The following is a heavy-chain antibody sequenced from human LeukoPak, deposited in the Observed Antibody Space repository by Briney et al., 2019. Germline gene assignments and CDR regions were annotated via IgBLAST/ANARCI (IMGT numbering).Heavy chain of an antibody. CDR1: GGSISSSSYY. J-gene: IGHJ4*02. CDR3: ARLSGSGSQFDY. V-gene: IGHV4-39*01. CDR2: IYYSGST. D-gene: IGHD3-10*01. Sequence: SETLSLTCTVSGGSISSSSYYWGWIRQPPGKGLEWIGTIYYSGSTYYNPSLKSRVTISVDTSKNQFSLKLSSVTAADTALYYCARLSGSGSQFDYWGQGTLVTVSS.